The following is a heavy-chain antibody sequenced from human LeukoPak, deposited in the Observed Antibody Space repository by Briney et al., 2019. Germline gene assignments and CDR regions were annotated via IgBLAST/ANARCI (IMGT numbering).Heavy chain of an antibody. D-gene: IGHD2-2*03. V-gene: IGHV1-2*02. CDR2: INPNSGGT. Sequence: ASVKVSCKASGYTFTGYYMHWVRQAPGQGLEWMGWINPNSGGTNYAQKFQGRVTMTRDTSISTAYMELSRLRSDDTAVYYCARDGDCSSTSCPGMDYWGQGTLVTVSS. CDR3: ARDGDCSSTSCPGMDY. J-gene: IGHJ4*02. CDR1: GYTFTGYY.